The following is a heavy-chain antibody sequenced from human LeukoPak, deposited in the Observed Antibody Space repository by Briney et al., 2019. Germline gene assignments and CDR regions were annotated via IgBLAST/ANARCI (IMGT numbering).Heavy chain of an antibody. CDR1: GYSFTNYW. CDR2: IYPGDSDT. D-gene: IGHD4-23*01. Sequence: LGESLKISCKGSGYSFTNYWIGWVRQMPGKGLEWMGIIYPGDSDTRYSPSFQGQVTISADKSISTAYLQWSSLKASDTAMYYCARHQSDYGGNHGEPDYWGQGTLVTVSS. CDR3: ARHQSDYGGNHGEPDY. J-gene: IGHJ4*02. V-gene: IGHV5-51*01.